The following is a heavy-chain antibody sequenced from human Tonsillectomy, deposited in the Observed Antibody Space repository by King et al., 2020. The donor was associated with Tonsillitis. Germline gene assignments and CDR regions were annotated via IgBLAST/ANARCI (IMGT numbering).Heavy chain of an antibody. J-gene: IGHJ5*02. CDR1: GGRFSNYA. Sequence: VQLVQSGAEVKKPGASVKVSCKTSGGRFSNYAIAWVRQAPGQGLEWMGGIVPLFGVPNYAQKFLGRLTITTDASTNTSFMELTTLTFQDTAIYYCAGSNGGAYGDIWSDWFDPWGQGTLVTVSS. V-gene: IGHV1-69*01. CDR3: AGSNGGAYGDIWSDWFDP. D-gene: IGHD3-9*01. CDR2: IVPLFGVP.